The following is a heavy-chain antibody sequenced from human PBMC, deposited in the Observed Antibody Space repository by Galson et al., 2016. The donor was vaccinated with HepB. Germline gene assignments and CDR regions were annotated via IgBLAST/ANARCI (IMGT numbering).Heavy chain of an antibody. CDR3: ARAPIEVDGMRHYYYGMDV. Sequence: SLRLSCAASGFTFSRIAMHWVRQAPGKGLKWVAVVSYDGGSNYYADSVKGRFTISRDNSKNTLYLQMNSLRAEDSAVYYCARAPIEVDGMRHYYYGMDVWGQGTTVTVSS. V-gene: IGHV3-30*04. CDR1: GFTFSRIA. J-gene: IGHJ6*02. CDR2: VSYDGGSN. D-gene: IGHD6-19*01.